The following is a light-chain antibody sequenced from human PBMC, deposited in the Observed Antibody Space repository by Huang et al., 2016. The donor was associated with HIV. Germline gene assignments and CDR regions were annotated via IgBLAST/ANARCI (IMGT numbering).Light chain of an antibody. CDR1: QSLLHSNGYNY. J-gene: IGKJ1*01. CDR3: MQALQIPWT. CDR2: LGS. V-gene: IGKV2-28*01. Sequence: DIVMTQSPLSLPVTPGEPASISCRSGQSLLHSNGYNYLDLYLQKPGQSPQLLIYLGSNRASGVPDRFSGSGSGTDFTLRISRVEAEDVGVYYCMQALQIPWTFGQGTKVEI.